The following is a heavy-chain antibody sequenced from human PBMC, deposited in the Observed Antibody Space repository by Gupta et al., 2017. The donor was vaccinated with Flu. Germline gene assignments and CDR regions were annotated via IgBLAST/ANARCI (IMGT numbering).Heavy chain of an antibody. CDR1: GYSISSGYY. V-gene: IGHV4-38-2*01. D-gene: IGHD3-22*01. J-gene: IGHJ3*02. CDR3: ARGYYDSSGYYSGDAFDI. CDR2: IYHIGST. Sequence: QVQLQESGPGLVKPSETLYLTCAVSGYSISSGYYWGWIRQPPGTGLEWIGRIYHIGSTYYNPSCKIRVTISVDTSKNHVSLKLSSVSASDAAVYYCARGYYDSSGYYSGDAFDIRGHGTIVTVSS.